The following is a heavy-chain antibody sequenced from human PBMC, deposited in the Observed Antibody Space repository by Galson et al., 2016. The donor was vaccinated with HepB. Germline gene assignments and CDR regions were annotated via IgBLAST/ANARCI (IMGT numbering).Heavy chain of an antibody. D-gene: IGHD4-17*01. CDR1: GGTFSSYP. CDR3: ASDYGGYVLDARPLEYYGLDV. J-gene: IGHJ6*02. Sequence: SVKVSCKASGGTFSSYPISWIRQAPGQGLEWIGGIIPTFSAPNYAEKFQGRVTITADESTSTAYMDLSSLRSEDTAVYYCASDYGGYVLDARPLEYYGLDVWGQGTTITVSS. V-gene: IGHV1-69*13. CDR2: IIPTFSAP.